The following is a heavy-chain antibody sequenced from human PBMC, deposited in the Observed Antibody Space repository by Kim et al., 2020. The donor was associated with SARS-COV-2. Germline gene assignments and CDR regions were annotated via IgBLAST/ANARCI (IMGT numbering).Heavy chain of an antibody. D-gene: IGHD2-2*01. V-gene: IGHV1-18*01. Sequence: AQKLQGRVTMTTDTSTSTAYMELRSLRSDDTAVYYCAIVSGTHQYYFDYWGQGTLVTVSS. J-gene: IGHJ4*02. CDR3: AIVSGTHQYYFDY.